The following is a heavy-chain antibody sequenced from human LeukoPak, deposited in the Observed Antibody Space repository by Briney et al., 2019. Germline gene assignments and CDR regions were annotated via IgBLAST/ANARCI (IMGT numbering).Heavy chain of an antibody. CDR1: GFTFSSYA. V-gene: IGHV3-30*04. CDR2: ISYDGSNK. CDR3: ARDPYYYYYMDV. Sequence: GGSLRLSCAASGFTFSSYAMHWVRQAPGKGLEWVAVISYDGSNKYYADSVKGRFTISRDNSKNTLYLQMNSLRAEDTAVYYCARDPYYYYYMDVWGKGTTVTVSS. J-gene: IGHJ6*03.